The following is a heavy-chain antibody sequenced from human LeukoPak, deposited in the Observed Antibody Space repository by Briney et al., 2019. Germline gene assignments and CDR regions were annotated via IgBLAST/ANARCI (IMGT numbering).Heavy chain of an antibody. CDR2: IYYSGTT. Sequence: SETLSLTCTVSGGSINNYYWSWIRQPPGKGLEWIGYIYYSGTTNYNPSLKSRVTISVDTSKNQFSLELTSVTATDTAVYHCARRNPYSGGCLDYWGQGTLVTVSS. V-gene: IGHV4-59*08. CDR1: GGSINNYY. CDR3: ARRNPYSGGCLDY. J-gene: IGHJ4*02. D-gene: IGHD6-19*01.